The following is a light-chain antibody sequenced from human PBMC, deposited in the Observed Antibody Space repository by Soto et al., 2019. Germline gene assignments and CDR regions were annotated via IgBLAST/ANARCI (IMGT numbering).Light chain of an antibody. Sequence: QSALTQPASVSGSPRQSITISCTGTSGDVGGYNYVSWYQLDPGKAPKLIIYEVNNRPSGVSNRFSGSKSGNTASLTISGLQAEDEADYYCTSYTSSGPWVFGGGTQLTVL. CDR1: SGDVGGYNY. CDR2: EVN. CDR3: TSYTSSGPWV. J-gene: IGLJ3*02. V-gene: IGLV2-14*01.